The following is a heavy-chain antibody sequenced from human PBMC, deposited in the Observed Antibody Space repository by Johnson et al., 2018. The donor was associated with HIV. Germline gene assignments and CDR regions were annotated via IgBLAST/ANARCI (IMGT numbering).Heavy chain of an antibody. D-gene: IGHD6-13*01. CDR1: GFTFSSYA. V-gene: IGHV3-49*03. J-gene: IGHJ3*02. CDR3: AKEGWAAAQEGWGAFDI. CDR2: IRSKAYGGTT. Sequence: MLLVESGGGLVQPGGSLRLSCAASGFTFSSYAMSWFRQAPGKGLEWVGFIRSKAYGGTTEYAASVKGRFTISRDDSKSIAYLQMNSLKTEDTAVYYCAKEGWAAAQEGWGAFDIWGQGTMVTVSS.